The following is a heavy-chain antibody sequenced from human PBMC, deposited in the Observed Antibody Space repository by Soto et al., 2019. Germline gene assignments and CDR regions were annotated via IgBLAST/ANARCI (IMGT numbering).Heavy chain of an antibody. J-gene: IGHJ4*02. CDR2: IKSKSDGGKN. CDR1: GFTFSNAG. CDR3: TTDATCVVVTAADFDY. D-gene: IGHD2-2*01. Sequence: EVQLVESGGGLVKPGGSLRLSCAASGFTFSNAGMSWVRQAPGKGLEWVGRIKSKSDGGKNEYAAPVKGRFTISRDDSKNTLYLQMNSLKTEDTAVYYCTTDATCVVVTAADFDYWGQGTLVTVSS. V-gene: IGHV3-15*01.